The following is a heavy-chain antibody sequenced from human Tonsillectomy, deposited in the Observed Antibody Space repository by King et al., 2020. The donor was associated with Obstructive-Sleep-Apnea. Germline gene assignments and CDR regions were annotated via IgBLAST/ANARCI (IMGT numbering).Heavy chain of an antibody. D-gene: IGHD6-13*01. J-gene: IGHJ4*02. CDR1: GGSLGSSA. V-gene: IGHV1-69*12. CDR2: IIPMYGKV. Sequence: QLVQSGAEVKSPGSSVKVSCKASGGSLGSSAINWVRQAPGQGLEWMGGIIPMYGKVNYAQKFQGRVTITADESRTTAYMELSSLTSEDTAVYYCARDPRRDHIAAGAFDSWGQGTLVTVSS. CDR3: ARDPRRDHIAAGAFDS.